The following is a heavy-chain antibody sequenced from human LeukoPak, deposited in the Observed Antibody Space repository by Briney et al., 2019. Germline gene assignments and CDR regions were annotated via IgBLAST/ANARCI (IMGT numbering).Heavy chain of an antibody. CDR1: GYTFTDYY. CDR2: INPNTGAT. D-gene: IGHD3-10*01. V-gene: IGHV1-2*02. J-gene: IGHJ3*02. CDR3: ARGRSYGSGSAGAFDI. Sequence: ASVKVSCKASGYTFTDYYIHWVRQAPGQGLEWMGWINPNTGATDYAQKFQGRVTMTGDTSISTAYIEVNSLRSDDTAVYYCARGRSYGSGSAGAFDIWGPGTVVTVSS.